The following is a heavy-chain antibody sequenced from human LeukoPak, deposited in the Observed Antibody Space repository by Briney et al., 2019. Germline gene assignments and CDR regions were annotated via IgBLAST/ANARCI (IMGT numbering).Heavy chain of an antibody. J-gene: IGHJ4*02. CDR1: GFTFSSYP. V-gene: IGHV3-30-3*02. CDR3: AKDRSMATITAAGY. D-gene: IGHD5-24*01. CDR2: ISYDGITK. Sequence: PGGSLRLSCAASGFTFSSYPLHWVRQAPGKGLEWVAVISYDGITKLYTDSVKGRFTISRDSSKNTLYLQMNGLRVEDTAVYYCAKDRSMATITAAGYWGQGTLVTVSS.